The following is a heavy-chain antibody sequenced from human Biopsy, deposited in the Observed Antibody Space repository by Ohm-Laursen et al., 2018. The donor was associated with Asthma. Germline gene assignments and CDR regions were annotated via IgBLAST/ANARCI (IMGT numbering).Heavy chain of an antibody. CDR1: GGSINIGDYY. CDR2: IYYSGST. J-gene: IGHJ5*02. CDR3: ARTTYGDDGFDP. Sequence: SDILSLTCTVSGGSINIGDYYWSWIRQHPVKGLEWIGYIYYSGSTYYNPSLKSRVSISLDTSKNQFSLSLTSVTAADTAVYYCARTTYGDDGFDPWGQGTLVTVSS. D-gene: IGHD4-17*01. V-gene: IGHV4-31*03.